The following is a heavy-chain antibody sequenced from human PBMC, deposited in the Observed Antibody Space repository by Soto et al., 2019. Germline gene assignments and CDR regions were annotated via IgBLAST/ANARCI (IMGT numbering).Heavy chain of an antibody. CDR1: GFTFSDYY. V-gene: IGHV3-11*06. J-gene: IGHJ4*02. D-gene: IGHD3-10*01. CDR2: ISNIGTYI. CDR3: VRGRGGD. Sequence: QAQLVEAGGDLVKPGGSLRRSCAASGFTFSDYYMTWIRQAPVKGLEWISYISNIGTYINYADSVKGRFTISRDNAKNSLYLRMTGLRAEDTAVYYCVRGRGGDWGQGTLVTVSS.